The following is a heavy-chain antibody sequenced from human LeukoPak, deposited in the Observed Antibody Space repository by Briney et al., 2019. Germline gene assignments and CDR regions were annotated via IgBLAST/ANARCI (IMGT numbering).Heavy chain of an antibody. V-gene: IGHV3-53*01. Sequence: PGGSLRLSCAASGFTVSSNYMSWVRQAPGKGLEWVSVIYSGGSTYYTDSVKGRFTISRDNSKNTLYLQMNSLRAEDTAVYYCARAGSSSWRPDFDYWGQGTLVTVSS. J-gene: IGHJ4*02. D-gene: IGHD6-13*01. CDR3: ARAGSSSWRPDFDY. CDR2: IYSGGST. CDR1: GFTVSSNY.